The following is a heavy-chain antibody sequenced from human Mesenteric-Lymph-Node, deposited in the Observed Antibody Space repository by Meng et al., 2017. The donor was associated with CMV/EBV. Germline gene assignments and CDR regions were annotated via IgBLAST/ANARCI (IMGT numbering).Heavy chain of an antibody. CDR1: GGSIIRTSW. CDR3: ARGRGFPNWYFDL. CDR2: ISIGGSS. D-gene: IGHD2-8*01. Sequence: CAVSGGSIIRTSWWCWVRQPPGKGLEWIGEISIGGSSHYNPSLKSRVTISIEKSKNEFSLKLTSVTAADTAVYYCARGRGFPNWYFDLWGRGTLVTVSS. J-gene: IGHJ2*01. V-gene: IGHV4-4*02.